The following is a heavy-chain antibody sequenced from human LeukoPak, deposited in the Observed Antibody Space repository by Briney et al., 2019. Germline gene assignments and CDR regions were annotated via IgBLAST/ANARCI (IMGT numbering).Heavy chain of an antibody. CDR3: ARGHTMVRGVIPRSLYFDY. V-gene: IGHV4-34*01. J-gene: IGHJ4*02. Sequence: SETLSLTCAVYGGSFSGYYWSWIRQPPGKGLEWIGEINHSGSTNYNPSLKSRVTISVDTSKNQFSLKLSSVTAADTAVYYYARGHTMVRGVIPRSLYFDYWGQGTLVTVSS. CDR1: GGSFSGYY. CDR2: INHSGST. D-gene: IGHD3-10*01.